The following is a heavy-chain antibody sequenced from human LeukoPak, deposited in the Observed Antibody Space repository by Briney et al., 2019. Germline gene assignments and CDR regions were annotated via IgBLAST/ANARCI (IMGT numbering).Heavy chain of an antibody. V-gene: IGHV4-59*01. D-gene: IGHD6-25*01. CDR1: GGSISSYY. Sequence: PSETLSLTCTVSGGSISSYYWSWIRQPPGKGLEWIGYIYYSGSTNYNPSLKSRVTISVDTSKNQFSLKLGSVTAADTAVYYCARDMPHIAAAAFDIWGQATMVTASS. J-gene: IGHJ3*02. CDR2: IYYSGST. CDR3: ARDMPHIAAAAFDI.